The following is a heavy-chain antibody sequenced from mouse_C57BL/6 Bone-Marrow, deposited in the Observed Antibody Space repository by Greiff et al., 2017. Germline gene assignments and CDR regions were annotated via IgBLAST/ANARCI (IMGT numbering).Heavy chain of an antibody. Sequence: LMESGPELVKPGASVKISCKASGYTFTDSYINWVKQRPGQGLEWIGLIFPGSGNTKYNEKLKGKATLTVDTSSSPAYMQRSSLTSEDTAVYFCARRLARFDYWGQGTTLTVSS. CDR2: IFPGSGNT. V-gene: IGHV1-84*01. CDR3: ARRLARFDY. J-gene: IGHJ2*01. CDR1: GYTFTDSY. D-gene: IGHD6-1*01.